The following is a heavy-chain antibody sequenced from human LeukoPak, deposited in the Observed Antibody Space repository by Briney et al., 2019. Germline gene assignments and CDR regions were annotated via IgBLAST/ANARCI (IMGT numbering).Heavy chain of an antibody. CDR3: ASAYGGVGYAFDI. CDR1: GYSFTSYL. J-gene: IGHJ3*02. V-gene: IGHV5-51*01. Sequence: GESLKISCKGSGYSFTSYLSGWVRQIPGKGLEWMGIIYPCDSDTKYSPSFQGQVTISADKSISTAYLQRRSPKATDTAMYYCASAYGGVGYAFDIWGQGTMVTVSS. D-gene: IGHD3-16*01. CDR2: IYPCDSDT.